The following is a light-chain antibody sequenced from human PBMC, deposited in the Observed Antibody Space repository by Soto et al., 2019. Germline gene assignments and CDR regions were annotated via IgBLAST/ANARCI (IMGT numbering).Light chain of an antibody. Sequence: QSALTQPASVSGSPGQSITISCTGISSDVGSYNLVSWYQQHPGKAPKLMIYEGSKWPSGISNRFSGSKSGNTASLTISGLQAEDEADYYCCSYAGSSTFSVLFGGGTKLTVL. CDR2: EGS. V-gene: IGLV2-23*03. CDR1: SSDVGSYNL. CDR3: CSYAGSSTFSVL. J-gene: IGLJ2*01.